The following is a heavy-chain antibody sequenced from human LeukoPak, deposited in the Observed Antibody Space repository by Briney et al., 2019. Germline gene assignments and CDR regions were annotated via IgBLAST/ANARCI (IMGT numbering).Heavy chain of an antibody. V-gene: IGHV3-7*01. J-gene: IGHJ5*02. CDR1: GFTFTNNW. D-gene: IGHD5-24*01. CDR3: ARGRGWIDP. CDR2: VNEDGSEK. Sequence: PGGSLRLSCVASGFTFTNNWMTWFRQAPGKGLEWVANVNEDGSEKHYLDSVKGRFTISRDNAKNSVYLQMNNLRVEETAVYYCARGRGWIDPWGQGTLVTVPS.